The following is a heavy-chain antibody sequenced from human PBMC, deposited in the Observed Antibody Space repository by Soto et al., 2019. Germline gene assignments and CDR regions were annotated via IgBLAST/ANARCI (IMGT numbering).Heavy chain of an antibody. CDR2: ISDSGNST. CDR3: ARGYSYGSKRYYYGMDV. D-gene: IGHD5-18*01. CDR1: GFTFSSYA. J-gene: IGHJ6*02. V-gene: IGHV3-23*01. Sequence: LRLSCAASGFTFSSYAMSWVRQAPGKGLEWVSTISDSGNSTYSADSVKGRFTISRDNSKNTLYLQMNSLRAEDTAVYYCARGYSYGSKRYYYGMDVWGQGTTVTVSS.